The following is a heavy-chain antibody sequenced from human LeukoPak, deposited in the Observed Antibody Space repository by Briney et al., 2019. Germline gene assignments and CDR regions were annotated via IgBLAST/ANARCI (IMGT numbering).Heavy chain of an antibody. D-gene: IGHD3-16*02. V-gene: IGHV4-59*01. CDR1: GGSISSYY. CDR3: ARALMITFGGVIVPNHYFDY. Sequence: SETLSLTCTASGGSISSYYWSWIRQPPGKGLEWIGYIYYSGSTNYNPSLKSRVTISVDTSKNQFSLKLSSVTAADTAVYYCARALMITFGGVIVPNHYFDYWGQGTLVTVSS. CDR2: IYYSGST. J-gene: IGHJ4*02.